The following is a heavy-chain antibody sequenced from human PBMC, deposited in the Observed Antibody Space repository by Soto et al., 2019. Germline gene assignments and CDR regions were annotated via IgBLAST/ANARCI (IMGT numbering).Heavy chain of an antibody. CDR2: IYHSGST. CDR1: GGSISSGGYS. D-gene: IGHD3-22*01. V-gene: IGHV4-30-2*01. CDR3: ADSGYCGNRGMGV. J-gene: IGHJ6*02. Sequence: QLQLQESGSGLVKPSQTLSLTCAASGGSISSGGYSWSWIPHPSCKGLEWIGYIYHSGSTYYNPSLKSRVTVAVDRSEDDCCLRLSSVSGADTPVYYYADSGYCGNRGMGVWGQGTTVTVS.